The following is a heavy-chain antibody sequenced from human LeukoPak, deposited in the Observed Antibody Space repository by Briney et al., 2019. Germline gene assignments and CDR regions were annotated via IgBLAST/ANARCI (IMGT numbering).Heavy chain of an antibody. J-gene: IGHJ3*02. D-gene: IGHD3-22*01. CDR1: GFIFSSYA. CDR2: IGGSGTST. Sequence: GGSLRLSCAASGFIFSSYATSWVRQAPGEGLEWVSVIGGSGTSTYYADSVKGRFTTSRDNSKNMLYLQMNSLRVEDTAIYYCAKVSVVAGRTAFDIWGQGTMVTVSS. CDR3: AKVSVVAGRTAFDI. V-gene: IGHV3-23*01.